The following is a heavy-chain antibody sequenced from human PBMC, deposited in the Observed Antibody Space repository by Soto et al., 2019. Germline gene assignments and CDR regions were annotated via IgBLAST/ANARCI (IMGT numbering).Heavy chain of an antibody. CDR1: GYTFTSYG. CDR3: ARDPPRRYKYDQGLDY. V-gene: IGHV1-18*04. J-gene: IGHJ4*02. D-gene: IGHD3-16*01. CDR2: ISAYNGNT. Sequence: ASVKVSCKASGYTFTSYGISWVRQAPGQGLEWMGWISAYNGNTNYAQKLQGRVTMTTDTTTSTADMELRSLRSDDTAVYYCARDPPRRYKYDQGLDYWGQGTLVTVSS.